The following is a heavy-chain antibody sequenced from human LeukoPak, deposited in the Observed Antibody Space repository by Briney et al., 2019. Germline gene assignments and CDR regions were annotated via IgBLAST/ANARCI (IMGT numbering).Heavy chain of an antibody. V-gene: IGHV4-39*02. CDR1: GDSINNNNYY. CDR2: IYYNGRT. Sequence: SETLSLTCTVSGDSINNNNYYWGWIRQPPGKGLEWIGNIYYNGRTYYSPSLKSRGTISVDTSNNQFSLKLSSVTAADTAVYYCARGRGSSGWYDSWGQGTLVTVSS. CDR3: ARGRGSSGWYDS. D-gene: IGHD6-19*01. J-gene: IGHJ5*01.